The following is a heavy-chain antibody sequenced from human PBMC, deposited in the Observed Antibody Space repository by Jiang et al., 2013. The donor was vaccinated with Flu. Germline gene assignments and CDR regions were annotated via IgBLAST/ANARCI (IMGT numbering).Heavy chain of an antibody. V-gene: IGHV1-69*01. CDR3: ARGGGDIVVVPAAIGSLYWYFDL. D-gene: IGHD2-2*02. CDR2: IIPIFGTA. J-gene: IGHJ2*01. Sequence: VRQAPGQGLEWMGGIIPIFGTANYAQKFQGRVTITADESTSTAYMELSSLRSEDTAVYYCARGGGDIVVVPAAIGSLYWYFDLWGRGTLVTVSS.